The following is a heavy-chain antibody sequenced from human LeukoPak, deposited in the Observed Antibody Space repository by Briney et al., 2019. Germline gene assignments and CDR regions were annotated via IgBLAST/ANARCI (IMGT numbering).Heavy chain of an antibody. J-gene: IGHJ5*02. Sequence: GASVKVSCKVSGYTLTELSMHWVRQAPGKGLEWMGGFDPEDGETIYAQKFQGRVTMTEDTSTDTAYMELSSLRSEDTAVYYCATDRRVDYSNIRFDPWGQGTLVTVSS. CDR1: GYTLTELS. D-gene: IGHD4-11*01. CDR2: FDPEDGET. CDR3: ATDRRVDYSNIRFDP. V-gene: IGHV1-24*01.